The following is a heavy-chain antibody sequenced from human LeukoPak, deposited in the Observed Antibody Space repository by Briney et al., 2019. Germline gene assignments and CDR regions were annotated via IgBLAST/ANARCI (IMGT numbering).Heavy chain of an antibody. CDR3: AGHGPLEGWLHDAFDI. D-gene: IGHD5-24*01. CDR1: GGSISSTTYY. CDR2: IFYSGST. V-gene: IGHV4-39*01. Sequence: SETLSLTCTVSGGSISSTTYYWGWIRQPPGKGLEWIGTIFYSGSTYYNASLKSRLTISVDTSKNQFSLNLSSVTAADTAIYYCAGHGPLEGWLHDAFDIWGQGTMVTVFS. J-gene: IGHJ3*02.